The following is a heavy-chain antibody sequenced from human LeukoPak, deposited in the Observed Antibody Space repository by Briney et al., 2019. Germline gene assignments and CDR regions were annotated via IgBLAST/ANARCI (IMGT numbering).Heavy chain of an antibody. CDR2: ISYDGSNK. D-gene: IGHD5-18*01. CDR1: GFTFSSYA. V-gene: IGHV3-30-3*01. Sequence: PGGSLRLSCAASGFTFSSYAMHWVRQAPGKGLEWVAVISYDGSNKYYADSVKGRFTISRDDSKNTLYLQMNSLRPEDTAVYYCAKVDTAMVYFDYWGQGTLVTVSS. CDR3: AKVDTAMVYFDY. J-gene: IGHJ4*02.